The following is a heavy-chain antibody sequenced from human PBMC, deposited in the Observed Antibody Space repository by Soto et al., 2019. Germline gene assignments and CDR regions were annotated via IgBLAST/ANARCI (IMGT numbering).Heavy chain of an antibody. CDR2: ISTTGTTI. J-gene: IGHJ1*01. Sequence: GGSLRLSCAASGFTFSDYYMSWIRQAPGKGLEWVSYISTTGTTIYYADSVKGRFTISRDNSKNTLYLQMNSLRAEDTAVYYCAKDRIPYSGSSGHFQHWGQGTLVTVSS. V-gene: IGHV3-11*01. CDR1: GFTFSDYY. CDR3: AKDRIPYSGSSGHFQH. D-gene: IGHD1-26*01.